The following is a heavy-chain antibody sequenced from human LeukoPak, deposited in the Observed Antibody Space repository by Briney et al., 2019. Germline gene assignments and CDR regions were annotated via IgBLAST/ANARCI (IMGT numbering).Heavy chain of an antibody. CDR1: GYTFTVYY. J-gene: IGHJ4*02. CDR3: SRDLNYAGNSFDC. Sequence: ASVKVSCKASGYTFTVYYIHWVRQAPGQGLEWVSRINPNSGVTNYAQKFQGRVTVTRDTSISTAYMELSRLRSDDTAVYYCSRDLNYAGNSFDCWGQGTLVTVSS. D-gene: IGHD4-23*01. V-gene: IGHV1-2*06. CDR2: INPNSGVT.